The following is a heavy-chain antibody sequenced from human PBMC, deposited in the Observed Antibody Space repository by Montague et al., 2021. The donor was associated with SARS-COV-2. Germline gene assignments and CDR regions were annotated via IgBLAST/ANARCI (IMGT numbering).Heavy chain of an antibody. D-gene: IGHD5-18*01. CDR1: GGSISSSDYY. CDR2: IYYSGST. Sequence: SETLSLTCTVSGGSISSSDYYWSWIRQPPGKGLEWIGRIYYSGSTYYTPSLKSRVTISVDTSKNQFSPKLTSLTAADTAVYYCARSSGYNYDISYYGMDVWGQGTTVTVSS. J-gene: IGHJ6*02. CDR3: ARSSGYNYDISYYGMDV. V-gene: IGHV4-39*01.